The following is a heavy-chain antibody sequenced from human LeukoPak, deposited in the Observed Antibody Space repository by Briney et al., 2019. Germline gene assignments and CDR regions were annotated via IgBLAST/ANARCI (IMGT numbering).Heavy chain of an antibody. D-gene: IGHD7-27*01. V-gene: IGHV4-59*01. CDR3: ARESSWGNFDY. CDR2: IYYSGST. Sequence: PSETLSLTCTVSAGSISSYYWSWIRQPPGKGLEWIGYIYYSGSTNYNPSLKSRVTISVDTSKNQFSLKLSYVTAADTAVYFCARESSWGNFDYWGQGTLVTVSS. CDR1: AGSISSYY. J-gene: IGHJ4*02.